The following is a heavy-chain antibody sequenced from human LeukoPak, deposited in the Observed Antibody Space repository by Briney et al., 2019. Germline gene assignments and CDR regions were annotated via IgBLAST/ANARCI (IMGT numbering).Heavy chain of an antibody. D-gene: IGHD2-8*02. V-gene: IGHV3-64D*06. CDR3: VRGGVNFED. CDR1: GFTFSSYG. Sequence: GGSLRLSCSASGFTFSSYGMHWVRQAPGKGLEYVSAISSDGGSTYYADSVKGRFTISRDNSKNTLYLQVRSLRAEDTAVYYCVRGGVNFEDWGQGTLVTVSS. CDR2: ISSDGGST. J-gene: IGHJ4*02.